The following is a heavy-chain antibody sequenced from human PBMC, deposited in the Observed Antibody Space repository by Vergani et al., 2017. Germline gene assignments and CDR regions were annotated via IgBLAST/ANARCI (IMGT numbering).Heavy chain of an antibody. CDR1: GFTFSSYG. CDR2: IRYDGSNK. CDR3: AKDGASYYDFWSGYLPTSYYYYYYMDV. V-gene: IGHV3-30*02. D-gene: IGHD3-3*01. J-gene: IGHJ6*03. Sequence: VQLVESGGGLVQPGGSLRLSCAASGFTFSSYGMHWVRQAPGKGLEWVAFIRYDGSNKYYADSVKGRFTISRDNSKNTLYLQMNSLRAEDTAVYYCAKDGASYYDFWSGYLPTSYYYYYYMDVWGKGTTVTVSS.